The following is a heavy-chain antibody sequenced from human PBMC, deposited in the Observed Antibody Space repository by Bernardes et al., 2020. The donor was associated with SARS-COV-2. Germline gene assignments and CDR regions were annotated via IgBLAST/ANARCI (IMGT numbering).Heavy chain of an antibody. D-gene: IGHD6-19*01. CDR3: AKTPSSGWSSDYFDY. V-gene: IGHV3-23*01. CDR2: ISNSGGT. CDR1: GFTFSSCD. J-gene: IGHJ4*02. Sequence: GGSLRLSCVASGFTFSSCDMGWVRQAPGKGLEWVSLISNSGGTYYADSVQGRLTISRDNSKNTLYLQMDSLRAEDTAIYYCAKTPSSGWSSDYFDYWGQGALLTVSS.